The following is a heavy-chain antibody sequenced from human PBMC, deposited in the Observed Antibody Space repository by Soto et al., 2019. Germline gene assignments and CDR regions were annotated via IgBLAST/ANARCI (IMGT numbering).Heavy chain of an antibody. V-gene: IGHV3-43D*04. J-gene: IGHJ5*02. D-gene: IGHD2-2*02. CDR3: AKHVCSRTTTICYTRLDV. CDR2: LSWDSGRT. Sequence: AGGSLRLSCAASGFTFDDYAMHWVRQAPGKGLEWVSLLSWDSGRTYYADSVRGRFIVSRDSSRNCMYLLLSSLRDEDAAVYYFAKHVCSRTTTICYTRLDVCGQGALVTVS. CDR1: GFTFDDYA.